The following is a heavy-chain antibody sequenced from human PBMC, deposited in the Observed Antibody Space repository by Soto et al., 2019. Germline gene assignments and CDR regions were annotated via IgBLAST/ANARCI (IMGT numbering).Heavy chain of an antibody. Sequence: PSETLSLTCAVSGGSISSGGYSWSWIRQPPGKGLEWIGYIYHSGSTYYNPSLKSRVTISVDRSKNQFSLKLSSVTAADTAVYYCARAPRDYVWNWFDPWGQGTLVTVSS. CDR3: ARAPRDYVWNWFDP. CDR2: IYHSGST. D-gene: IGHD3-16*01. CDR1: GGSISSGGYS. V-gene: IGHV4-30-2*01. J-gene: IGHJ5*02.